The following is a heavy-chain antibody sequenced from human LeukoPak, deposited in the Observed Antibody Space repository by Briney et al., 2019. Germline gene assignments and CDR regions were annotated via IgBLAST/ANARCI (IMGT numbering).Heavy chain of an antibody. V-gene: IGHV5-10-1*01. CDR3: ARHVPGYYGSGTNDF. D-gene: IGHD3-10*01. CDR1: GYTFTRNW. Sequence: GESLRIPCQASGYTFTRNWISWVRQLPGKGLEWMGTIDPTDSYVNYCPSFEGHVTISTDRSINTVYLHWGSLRASDTAIYYCARHVPGYYGSGTNDFWGQGTLVTVAS. CDR2: IDPTDSYV. J-gene: IGHJ4*02.